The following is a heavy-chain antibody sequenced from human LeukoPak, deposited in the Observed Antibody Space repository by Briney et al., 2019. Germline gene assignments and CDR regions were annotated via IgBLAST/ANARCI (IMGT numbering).Heavy chain of an antibody. CDR2: IKWDGGST. D-gene: IGHD3-10*01. CDR1: GFTFDEYG. Sequence: GGSLRLSCAASGFTFDEYGMSWVRQAPGKGLGWVSGIKWDGGSTGYADSVKGRFTTSRDNAKNSLYLQMNSLRAEDTALYYCARAGRGWFGELALSAFDIWGQGTMVTVSS. J-gene: IGHJ3*02. CDR3: ARAGRGWFGELALSAFDI. V-gene: IGHV3-20*04.